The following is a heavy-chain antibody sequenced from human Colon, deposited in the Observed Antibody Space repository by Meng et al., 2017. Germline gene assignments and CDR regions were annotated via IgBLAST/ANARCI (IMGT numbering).Heavy chain of an antibody. D-gene: IGHD3-22*01. V-gene: IGHV7-4-1*02. CDR2: INTNTGNP. J-gene: IGHJ4*02. CDR3: ARGEWYYDSSGYSIY. Sequence: ASVKVSRKASGYTFTSYVMNWVRQAPGQGLEWMGWINTNTGNPTYAQGFTGRLVFSLDASVSTAYPQISSLKAEDTAVYYCARGEWYYDSSGYSIYWGQGTLVTVSS. CDR1: GYTFTSYV.